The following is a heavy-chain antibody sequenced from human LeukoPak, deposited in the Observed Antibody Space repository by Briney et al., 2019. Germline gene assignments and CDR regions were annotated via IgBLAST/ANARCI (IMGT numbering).Heavy chain of an antibody. V-gene: IGHV4-34*01. D-gene: IGHD6-13*01. Sequence: SETLSLTCAVYGGSFSGYCWSWIRQPPGKGLEWIREINHSGSTNYNPSLKSRVTISVDTSKNQFSLKLSSVTAADTAVYYCARGVAAAGSRSWFDPWGQGTLVTVSS. CDR2: INHSGST. CDR1: GGSFSGYC. CDR3: ARGVAAAGSRSWFDP. J-gene: IGHJ5*02.